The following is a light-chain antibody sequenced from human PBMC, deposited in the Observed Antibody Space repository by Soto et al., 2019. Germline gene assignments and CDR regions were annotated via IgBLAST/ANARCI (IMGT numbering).Light chain of an antibody. J-gene: IGKJ5*01. CDR3: QQFNSYPF. CDR2: DAS. Sequence: AIQLTQSPSSLSASVGDRVTITCRASQGISSALAWYQQKPGKAPKLLIYDASSLESGVPSRFSGSGSGTDFTLTISSLQPEDFATCYCQQFNSYPFFGQGTRLEIK. V-gene: IGKV1-13*02. CDR1: QGISSA.